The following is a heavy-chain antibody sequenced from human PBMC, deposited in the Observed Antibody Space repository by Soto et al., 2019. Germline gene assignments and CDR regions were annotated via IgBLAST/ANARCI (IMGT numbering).Heavy chain of an antibody. CDR3: ARGQQLVANWLDP. CDR1: GFPFSDSY. CDR2: ISSTGSTP. V-gene: IGHV3-11*01. J-gene: IGHJ5*02. Sequence: GGSLRLSCAASGFPFSDSYMAWIRQAPGEGLEEIATISSTGSTPYYADSVKGRFTISRDNAQNSLYLEMNNLRAEDTAVYYCARGQQLVANWLDPWGQGALVTVSS. D-gene: IGHD6-6*01.